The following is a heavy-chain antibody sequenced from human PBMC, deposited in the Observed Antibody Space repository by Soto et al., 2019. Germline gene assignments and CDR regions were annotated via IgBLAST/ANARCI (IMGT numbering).Heavy chain of an antibody. J-gene: IGHJ4*02. D-gene: IGHD3-10*01. V-gene: IGHV1-69*02. CDR3: AASYGSGYRAFDY. CDR1: GDTFSFYT. CDR2: INPIVSMS. Sequence: QVQLVQSGTEVKKPGSSVKVSCKASGDTFSFYTINWVRQAPGLGLLWVGRINPIVSMSNYAQKFQGRFSMTADKSTSTAYMELRSLRSDDTAMYFCAASYGSGYRAFDYWGQGALVIVSS.